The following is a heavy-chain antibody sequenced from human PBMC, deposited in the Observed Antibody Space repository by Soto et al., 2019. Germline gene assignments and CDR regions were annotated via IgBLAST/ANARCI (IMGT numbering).Heavy chain of an antibody. D-gene: IGHD1-20*01. CDR2: INLSDGGT. V-gene: IGHV1-46*04. J-gene: IGHJ2*01. CDR3: ACEVTGPAYFDV. CDR1: GYTFTNYH. Sequence: QVQLVQSGAEVKKPGASVKVSCKASGYTFTNYHMHWVRQAPGLGLEWMGTINLSDGGTGYTERLPGRVTMPSDTSTSKGHMEFSSLRSEDPAVFYCACEVTGPAYFDVWGRGTLVTVSS.